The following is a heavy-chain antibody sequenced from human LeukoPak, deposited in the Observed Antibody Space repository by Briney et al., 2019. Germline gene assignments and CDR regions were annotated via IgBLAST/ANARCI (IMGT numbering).Heavy chain of an antibody. CDR2: IYSGGST. CDR1: GFTVSSNY. J-gene: IGHJ4*02. CDR3: ARRLYSSSWSSFDY. V-gene: IGHV3-53*01. D-gene: IGHD6-13*01. Sequence: GGSLRLSCAASGFTVSSNYMSWVRQAPGKGLEWVSVIYSGGSTYYADSVKGRFTISRDNSKNTLYLQMNSVRAEDTAVYYCARRLYSSSWSSFDYWGQGTLVTVSS.